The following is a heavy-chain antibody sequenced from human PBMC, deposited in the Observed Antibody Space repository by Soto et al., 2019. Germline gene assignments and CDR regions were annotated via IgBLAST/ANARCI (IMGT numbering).Heavy chain of an antibody. CDR3: EGSWT. CDR1: GFTIRNYA. Sequence: EVQVLESGGDLVQPGGSLRLSCAASGFTIRNYAMSWVRQAPGKALEWVSGISGSSDRTYYADSVKGRFTISKDTSNNPLYLQMNSLRVEDTAVYHCEGSWTWGQGTRVSGSS. D-gene: IGHD5-12*01. CDR2: ISGSSDRT. J-gene: IGHJ3*01. V-gene: IGHV3-23*01.